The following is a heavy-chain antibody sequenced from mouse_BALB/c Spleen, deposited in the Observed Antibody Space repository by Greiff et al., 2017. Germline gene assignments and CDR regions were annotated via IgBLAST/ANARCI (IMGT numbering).Heavy chain of an antibody. CDR1: GFSLTSYG. Sequence: VKLQESGPGLVAPSQSLSITCTVSGFSLTSYGVHWVRQPPGKGLEWLGVIWAGGSTNYNSALMSRLSISKDNSKSQVFLKMNSLQTDDTAMYYCAREGDFAYWGQGTLVTVSA. D-gene: IGHD3-3*01. CDR2: IWAGGST. J-gene: IGHJ3*01. CDR3: AREGDFAY. V-gene: IGHV2-9*02.